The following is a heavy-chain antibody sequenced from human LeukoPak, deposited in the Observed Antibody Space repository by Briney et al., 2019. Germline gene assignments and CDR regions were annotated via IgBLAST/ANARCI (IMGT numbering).Heavy chain of an antibody. CDR1: GFTLDNYA. Sequence: GKSLPLSCAPSGFTLDNYAMHWVRPPAGRGLARVAGVSRNGGSAGYADSVKGRFTITRDNAKNTLYLQLKSLTADDTALYYCARALRSNRAVAGTDYWGQGTLVTVSS. V-gene: IGHV3-9*01. D-gene: IGHD6-19*01. CDR3: ARALRSNRAVAGTDY. CDR2: VSRNGGSA. J-gene: IGHJ4*02.